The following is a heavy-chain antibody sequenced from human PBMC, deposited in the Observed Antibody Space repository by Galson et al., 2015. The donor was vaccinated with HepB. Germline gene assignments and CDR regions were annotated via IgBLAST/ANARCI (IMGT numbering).Heavy chain of an antibody. Sequence: SLRLSCAASGFTFSNAWMSWVRQAPGKGLEWVGRIKSKTDGGTTDYAAPVKGRFTISRDDSKNTLYLQMNSLKTEDTAVYYCTTDQRYCSGGSCYFWLGEWTLDYWGQGTLVTVSS. CDR3: TTDQRYCSGGSCYFWLGEWTLDY. CDR2: IKSKTDGGTT. J-gene: IGHJ4*02. V-gene: IGHV3-15*01. CDR1: GFTFSNAW. D-gene: IGHD2-15*01.